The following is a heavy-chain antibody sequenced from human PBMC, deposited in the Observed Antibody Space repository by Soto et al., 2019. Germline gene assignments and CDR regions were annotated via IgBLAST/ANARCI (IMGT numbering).Heavy chain of an antibody. CDR3: AKDLFAVAGAYYYYGMDV. CDR1: GFTFDDYG. CDR2: INYDGGSK. V-gene: IGHV3-20*04. J-gene: IGHJ6*02. D-gene: IGHD6-19*01. Sequence: GGSMRLSCAASGFTFDDYGMSWVRQDPGKGLEWVAVINYDGGSKGYADSVKGRFTISRDNAKNTLYLQMNSLRAEDTAVYYCAKDLFAVAGAYYYYGMDVWGQGTTVTVSS.